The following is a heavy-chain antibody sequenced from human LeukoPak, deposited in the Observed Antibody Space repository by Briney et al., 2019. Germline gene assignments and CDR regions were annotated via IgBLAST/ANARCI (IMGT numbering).Heavy chain of an antibody. CDR2: IKQDGSEK. CDR1: GFTFSSYW. Sequence: GGSLRLSCAASGFTFSSYWMSWVRQAPGKGLEWVANIKQDGSEKYYVDSVKGRFTISRDNAKNSLYLQMNSLRAEDTAVYYCARDGPYYYDSSGYYYDYWGQGTLVTASS. V-gene: IGHV3-7*01. CDR3: ARDGPYYYDSSGYYYDY. J-gene: IGHJ4*02. D-gene: IGHD3-22*01.